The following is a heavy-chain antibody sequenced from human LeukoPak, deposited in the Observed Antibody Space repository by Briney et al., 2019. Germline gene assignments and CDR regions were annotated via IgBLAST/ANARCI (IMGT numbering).Heavy chain of an antibody. V-gene: IGHV4-38-2*01. CDR1: GYSISSGYY. CDR3: ARLSGAPIRHPIYHFDY. D-gene: IGHD2-2*02. Sequence: HPSETLSLTCAVSGYSISSGYYWGWIRQPPGKGLEWVGNIYHSGSTYKNPSLKSRVTISLDTSKNQFSLNLSSVTAADTAMYYCARLSGAPIRHPIYHFDYWGQGTLATVSS. J-gene: IGHJ4*02. CDR2: IYHSGST.